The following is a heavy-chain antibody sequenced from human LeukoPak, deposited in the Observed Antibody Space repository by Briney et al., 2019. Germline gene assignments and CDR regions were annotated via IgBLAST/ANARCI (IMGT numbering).Heavy chain of an antibody. CDR3: ARGDVVVVPAAIRHYYYGMDV. Sequence: SVNVSCKASGGTFSSYAITWVRQAPGQGLEWMGGIIPIFGTANYAQKFQGRVTITADESTSTAYMELSSLRSEDTAVYYCARGDVVVVPAAIRHYYYGMDVWGQGTTVTVSS. CDR2: IIPIFGTA. D-gene: IGHD2-2*01. CDR1: GGTFSSYA. J-gene: IGHJ6*02. V-gene: IGHV1-69*13.